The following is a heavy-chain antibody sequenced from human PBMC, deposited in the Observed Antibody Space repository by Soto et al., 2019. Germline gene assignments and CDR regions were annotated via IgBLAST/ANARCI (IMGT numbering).Heavy chain of an antibody. CDR1: GGTFSSYA. D-gene: IGHD3-22*01. CDR2: IIPIFGTA. Sequence: SVKVSCKASGGTFSSYAISWVRQAPGQGLEWMGGIIPIFGTANYAQKFQGRVTITADESTSTAYMELSSLRSEDTAVYYCARALSDYYDSSGSNPKVFDPWGQGTLVTVSS. V-gene: IGHV1-69*13. J-gene: IGHJ5*02. CDR3: ARALSDYYDSSGSNPKVFDP.